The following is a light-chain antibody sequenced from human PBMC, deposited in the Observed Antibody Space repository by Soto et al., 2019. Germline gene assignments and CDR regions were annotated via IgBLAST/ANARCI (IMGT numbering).Light chain of an antibody. Sequence: IQVTQFSSTLASSVRGRVTITCPASQRISWLVAWYQPKPGKAPKLLIYKPSTLESGVPSRFSGSTSGSDFTLTISSLQPDDFATYYCQQYNGYGSWTFGQGTKVEIK. CDR1: QRISWL. J-gene: IGKJ1*01. CDR2: KPS. CDR3: QQYNGYGSWT. V-gene: IGKV1-5*03.